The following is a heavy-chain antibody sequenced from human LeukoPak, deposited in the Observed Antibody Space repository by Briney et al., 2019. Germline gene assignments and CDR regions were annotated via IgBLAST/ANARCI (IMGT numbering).Heavy chain of an antibody. Sequence: PSETLSLTCTVSGGSISSYYWSWIRQPPGKGLEWIGYIYYSGSTNYNPSLKSRVPISVDTSKNQFSLKLSSVTAADTAVYYCAMVRGPYRWFDPWGQGTLVTVSS. CDR1: GGSISSYY. V-gene: IGHV4-59*01. D-gene: IGHD3-10*01. J-gene: IGHJ5*02. CDR2: IYYSGST. CDR3: AMVRGPYRWFDP.